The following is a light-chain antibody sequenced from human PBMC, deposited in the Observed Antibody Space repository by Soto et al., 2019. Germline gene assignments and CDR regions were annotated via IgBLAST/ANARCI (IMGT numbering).Light chain of an antibody. CDR2: GAS. Sequence: ETVMTQSPYILSGSPGESATLSCRASRDVSTNLAWFHQKPGQTPRLVLYGASKRAAGIPARFSGSGSGTEFTLTISSLKSEDFAVYYCQQYSNWRTFGQGTKVDIK. CDR1: RDVSTN. V-gene: IGKV3-15*01. J-gene: IGKJ1*01. CDR3: QQYSNWRT.